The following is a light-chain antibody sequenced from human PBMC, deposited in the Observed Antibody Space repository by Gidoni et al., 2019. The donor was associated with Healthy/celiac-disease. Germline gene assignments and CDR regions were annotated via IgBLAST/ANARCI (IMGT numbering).Light chain of an antibody. CDR2: GAS. Sequence: EIVLTQSPGTLSSSPGERATLSCRASQSVSSSYLAWYQQKPGQAPRLLIYGASSRATGIPDRFSGSGSGTDFTLTISRLEPEDFAVYYCQQYGSSPWRFGQXTKVEIK. CDR3: QQYGSSPWR. V-gene: IGKV3-20*01. CDR1: QSVSSSY. J-gene: IGKJ1*01.